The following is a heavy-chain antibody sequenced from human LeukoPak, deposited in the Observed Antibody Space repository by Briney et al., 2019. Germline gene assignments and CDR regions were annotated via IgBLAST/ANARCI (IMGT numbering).Heavy chain of an antibody. J-gene: IGHJ4*02. Sequence: GGTLRLSCAASGFTFSSYWMHWVRHAPGKGLEWVAVISYDGSNKYYADSVKGRFTISRDNSKNTLYLQMNSLRAEDTAVYYCAKVQKGAAAGPDYWGQGTLVTVSS. CDR2: ISYDGSNK. D-gene: IGHD6-13*01. CDR1: GFTFSSYW. V-gene: IGHV3-30*18. CDR3: AKVQKGAAAGPDY.